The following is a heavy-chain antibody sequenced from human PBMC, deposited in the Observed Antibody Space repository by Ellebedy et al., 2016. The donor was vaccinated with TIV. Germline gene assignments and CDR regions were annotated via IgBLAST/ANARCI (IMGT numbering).Heavy chain of an antibody. D-gene: IGHD2-15*01. V-gene: IGHV4-4*07. CDR1: GGSVSSDYWY. CDR3: AREMGGFYSVGFDY. J-gene: IGHJ4*02. Sequence: SETLSLTCNVSGGSVSSDYWYWSWLWKPAGKGLEWIGRIYSSGYVNYNPSFKSRVTMSVDTSKNQLSLKLHSVTAADTAVYYCAREMGGFYSVGFDYWGQGTLVTVSS. CDR2: IYSSGYV.